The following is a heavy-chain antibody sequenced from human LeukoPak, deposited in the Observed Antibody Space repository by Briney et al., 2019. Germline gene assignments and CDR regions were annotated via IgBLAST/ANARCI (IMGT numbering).Heavy chain of an antibody. CDR2: ISAYNGNT. CDR1: GGTFTSYG. J-gene: IGHJ4*02. CDR3: ARRYCSSTSCYRQLEY. V-gene: IGHV1-18*01. D-gene: IGHD2-2*01. Sequence: ASVKVSCKASGGTFTSYGISWVRQAPGQGLEWMGWISAYNGNTNYAQKLQGRVTMTTDTSTSTAYMELRSLRSDDTAVYYCARRYCSSTSCYRQLEYWGQGTLVTVSS.